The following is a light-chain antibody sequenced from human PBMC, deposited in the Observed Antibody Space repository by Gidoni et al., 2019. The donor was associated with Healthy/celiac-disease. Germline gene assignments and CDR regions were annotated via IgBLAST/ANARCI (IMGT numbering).Light chain of an antibody. Sequence: QTVVTQEPSSSVSSGGTVTLTCGLSSGSVSTSYYPSWYQQTPGQAPRTLIYSTNTRSSGVPDRCSGSILGDKAALTITGAQADDESDYYCVLYMGSGISVFGGGTKLTVL. V-gene: IGLV8-61*01. CDR3: VLYMGSGISV. CDR1: SGSVSTSYY. CDR2: STN. J-gene: IGLJ3*02.